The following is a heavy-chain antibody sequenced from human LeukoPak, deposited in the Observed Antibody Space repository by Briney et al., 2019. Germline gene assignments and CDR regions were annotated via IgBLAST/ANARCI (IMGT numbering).Heavy chain of an antibody. CDR2: ISSSGSTI. CDR1: GFTFSSYE. CDR3: ARVGTANYFDY. Sequence: GGSLRLSCAASGFTFSSYEMNWVRQAPGKGLEWVSYISSSGSTIYYADSVKGRFTISRDNSKNTLYLQMNSLRAEDTAVYYCARVGTANYFDYWGQGTLVTVSS. J-gene: IGHJ4*02. V-gene: IGHV3-48*03. D-gene: IGHD3-10*01.